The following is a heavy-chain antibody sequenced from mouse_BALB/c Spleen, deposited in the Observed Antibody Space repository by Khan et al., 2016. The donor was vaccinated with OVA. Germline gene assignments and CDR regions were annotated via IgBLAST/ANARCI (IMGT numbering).Heavy chain of an antibody. D-gene: IGHD2-4*01. CDR3: AIRIYHDYDGAWFAY. J-gene: IGHJ3*01. CDR1: GYTFTSYT. V-gene: IGHV1-4*01. CDR2: INPNNGYT. Sequence: QVQLKQSGAELARPGASVKMSCKASGYTFTSYTIHWVKQRPGQGLDWIGYINPNNGYTNYNQKFKDKATLTADKSSSTAYMQLSSLTSEDSAVYDFAIRIYHDYDGAWFAYWGQGTLVTVSA.